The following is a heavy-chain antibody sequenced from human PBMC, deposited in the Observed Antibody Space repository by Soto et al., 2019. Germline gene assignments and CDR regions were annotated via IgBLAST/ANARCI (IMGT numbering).Heavy chain of an antibody. D-gene: IGHD2-21*02. Sequence: QVQLVQSGAEVKKPGASVKVSCKASGYTFTSYAMHWVRQAPGQRLEWMGWINAGNGNTKYSQKFQGRVTITRDTSASTAYMELSSLRSEDTAVYYCAISIVVVTALDYWGQGTLVTVSS. V-gene: IGHV1-3*01. CDR2: INAGNGNT. CDR1: GYTFTSYA. CDR3: AISIVVVTALDY. J-gene: IGHJ4*02.